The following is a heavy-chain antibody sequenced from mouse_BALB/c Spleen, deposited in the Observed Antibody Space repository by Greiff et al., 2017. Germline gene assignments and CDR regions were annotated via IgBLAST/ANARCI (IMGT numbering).Heavy chain of an antibody. CDR2: ISTYYGDA. CDR3: ARGVRLGYYFDY. V-gene: IGHV1S137*01. D-gene: IGHD2-14*01. J-gene: IGHJ2*01. Sequence: QVQLQQSGAELVRPGVSVKISCKGSGYTFTDYAMHWVKQSHAKSLEWIGVISTYYGDASYNQKFKGKATMTVDKSSSTAYMELARLTSEDSAIYYCARGVRLGYYFDYWGQGTTLTVSS. CDR1: GYTFTDYA.